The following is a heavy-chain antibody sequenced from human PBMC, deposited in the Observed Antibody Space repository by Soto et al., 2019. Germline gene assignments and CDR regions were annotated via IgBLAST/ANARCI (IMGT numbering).Heavy chain of an antibody. CDR3: AKGAIVVVVAAYNWFDP. D-gene: IGHD2-15*01. J-gene: IGHJ5*02. V-gene: IGHV3-23*01. CDR1: GFTFSSYA. Sequence: GGSLRLSCAASGFTFSSYAMSWVRQAPGKGLEWVSAISGSGGSTYYADSVKGRFTISRDNSKNTLYLQMNSLRAEDTAVYYCAKGAIVVVVAAYNWFDPWGQGTLVTVSS. CDR2: ISGSGGST.